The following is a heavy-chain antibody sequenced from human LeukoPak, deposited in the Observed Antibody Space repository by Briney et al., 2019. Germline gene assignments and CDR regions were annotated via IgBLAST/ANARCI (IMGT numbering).Heavy chain of an antibody. CDR3: ARDTFWSGYFDY. CDR1: GGSISSYY. J-gene: IGHJ4*02. V-gene: IGHV4-59*01. D-gene: IGHD3-3*01. Sequence: SETLSLTCTVSGGSISSYYWSWIRQPPGKGLEWIGYIYYSGSTNYNSSLKSRVTTSVDTSKNQFSLKLSSVTAADTAVYYCARDTFWSGYFDYWGQGTLVTVSS. CDR2: IYYSGST.